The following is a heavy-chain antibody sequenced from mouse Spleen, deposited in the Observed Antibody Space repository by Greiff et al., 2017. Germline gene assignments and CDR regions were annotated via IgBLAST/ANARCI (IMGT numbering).Heavy chain of an antibody. J-gene: IGHJ3*01. V-gene: IGHV1-4*01. CDR1: GYTFTSYT. Sequence: QVQLQQSGAELARPGASVKMSCKASGYTFTSYTMHWVKQRPGQGLEWIGYINPSSGYTNYNQKFKDKATLTADKSSSTAYMQLSSLTSEDSAVYYCAPRVYYDLEFAYWGQGTLVTVSA. CDR3: APRVYYDLEFAY. D-gene: IGHD2-4*01. CDR2: INPSSGYT.